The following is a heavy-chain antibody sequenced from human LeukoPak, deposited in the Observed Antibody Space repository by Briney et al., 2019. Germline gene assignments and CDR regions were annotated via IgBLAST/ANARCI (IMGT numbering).Heavy chain of an antibody. V-gene: IGHV1-18*04. D-gene: IGHD2-2*01. CDR2: ISAYNGNT. J-gene: IGHJ4*02. CDR1: GYTFTSYG. Sequence: ASVKVSCKASGYTFTSYGISWVRQAPGQGLEWMGWISAYNGNTNYAQKLQGRVTMTTDTSTSTAYMELRSLRSDDTAVYYCARGGRLNIVVVPAAHTYDYWGQGTLVTVSS. CDR3: ARGGRLNIVVVPAAHTYDY.